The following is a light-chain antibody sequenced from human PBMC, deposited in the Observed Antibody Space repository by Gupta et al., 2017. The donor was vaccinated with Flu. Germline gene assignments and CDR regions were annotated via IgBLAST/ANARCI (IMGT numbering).Light chain of an antibody. CDR2: GAS. V-gene: IGKV3-15*01. CDR3: QHDREWPPS. J-gene: IGKJ2*01. Sequence: IELTQSPATLSVSPGESATLSCRASQDVISDLAWYQHKAGQAPRLLVYGASTGAPGIPVRFRGRGFGTEFTLTITNVGSEDVAVYFCQHDREWPPSFGQGTKLEIK. CDR1: QDVISD.